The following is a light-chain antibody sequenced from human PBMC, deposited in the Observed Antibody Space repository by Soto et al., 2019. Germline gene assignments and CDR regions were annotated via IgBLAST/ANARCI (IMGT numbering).Light chain of an antibody. V-gene: IGLV2-14*01. CDR2: DVS. Sequence: QSALTQPASVSGSPGQSITISCTGTSNDVGGYSFVSWYQHHPGKAPKLMINDVSNRPSGISHRFSGSKSGNTASLTISGLQAEDEADYYCTSYTTSNTVLFGGGTQLPVL. CDR3: TSYTTSNTVL. J-gene: IGLJ2*01. CDR1: SNDVGGYSF.